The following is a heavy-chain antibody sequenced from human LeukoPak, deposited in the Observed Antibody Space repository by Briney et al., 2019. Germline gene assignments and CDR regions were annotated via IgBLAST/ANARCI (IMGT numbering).Heavy chain of an antibody. Sequence: GGSLRLSCAASGFTFSSYAMSWVRQAPGKGLEWVSSISGSGGSTYYADSVKGRFTISRDSSKNTLCLQMNSLGAEDTAVYYCARDPRDIVVLPAAADYWGQGTLVTVSS. CDR2: ISGSGGST. CDR3: ARDPRDIVVLPAAADY. CDR1: GFTFSSYA. V-gene: IGHV3-23*01. D-gene: IGHD2-2*01. J-gene: IGHJ4*02.